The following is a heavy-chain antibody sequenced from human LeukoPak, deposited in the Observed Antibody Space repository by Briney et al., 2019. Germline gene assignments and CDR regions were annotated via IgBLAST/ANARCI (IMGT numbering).Heavy chain of an antibody. D-gene: IGHD3-22*01. J-gene: IGHJ3*02. CDR2: ITTSSSHI. CDR3: ARGGFTLIREDAFDI. V-gene: IGHV3-21*01. CDR1: GFTFSNYD. Sequence: GGSLRLSCAASGFTFSNYDMNWVRQAPGKGLEWVSSITTSSSHIYHAVSMRGRFTISRDNAKNSLYLQTNSLRAENTAVYYCARGGFTLIREDAFDIWGQGTMVTVSS.